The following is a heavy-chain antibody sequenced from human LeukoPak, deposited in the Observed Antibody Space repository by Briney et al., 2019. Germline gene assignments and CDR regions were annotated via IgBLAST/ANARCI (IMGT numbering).Heavy chain of an antibody. CDR3: AKGHQVVMDAFDI. CDR2: ISGSGGNT. CDR1: GFTFSSYA. J-gene: IGHJ3*02. V-gene: IGHV3-23*01. D-gene: IGHD3-22*01. Sequence: GGSLRLSCAASGFTFSSYAMSWVRQAPGKGLEWVSGISGSGGNTYYAHSVKGRFTISRDNSKNTLYLQMNSVRAEDTAVYYCAKGHQVVMDAFDIWGQGTMVTVPS.